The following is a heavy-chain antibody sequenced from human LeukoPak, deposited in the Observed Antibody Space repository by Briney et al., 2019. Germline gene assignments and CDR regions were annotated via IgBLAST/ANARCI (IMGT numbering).Heavy chain of an antibody. Sequence: GGSLRLPCAASGFTFNSYWMHWVRQAPGKGLVWVSRINRDGSSTSYADSVKGRFTISRDNAKNTLYLQMNSLRAEDTAVYYCARRGSSVTNPVVPYYFDYWGQGTLVTVSS. V-gene: IGHV3-74*01. CDR3: ARRGSSVTNPVVPYYFDY. CDR1: GFTFNSYW. D-gene: IGHD4-17*01. CDR2: INRDGSST. J-gene: IGHJ4*02.